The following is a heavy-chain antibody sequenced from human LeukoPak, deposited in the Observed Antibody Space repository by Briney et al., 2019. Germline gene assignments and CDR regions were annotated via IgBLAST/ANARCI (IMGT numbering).Heavy chain of an antibody. CDR1: GFTFSSYA. D-gene: IGHD6-13*01. CDR2: ISASGGST. Sequence: GGSLRLSCAASGFTFSSYAMSWVRQAPGRGLEWVSGISASGGSTYYADSVKGRFIISRENSKNTLYLQMSSLRAEDTAIYDCVKEGGYSSSCYYVDYCGERTLGTVS. V-gene: IGHV3-23*01. CDR3: VKEGGYSSSCYYVDY. J-gene: IGHJ4*02.